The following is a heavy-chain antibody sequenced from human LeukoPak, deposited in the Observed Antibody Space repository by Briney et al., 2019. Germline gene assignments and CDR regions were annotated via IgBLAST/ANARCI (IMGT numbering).Heavy chain of an antibody. J-gene: IGHJ4*02. CDR2: ISAYNGNT. D-gene: IGHD6-19*01. Sequence: VASVKVSCKASGYTFTSYGISWVRQAPGQGLEWMGWISAYNGNTNYAQKLQGRVTMTTDTSTSTAYMELRSLRSDVTAVYYCARARRSGWYEGFDYWGQGTLVTVSS. V-gene: IGHV1-18*01. CDR1: GYTFTSYG. CDR3: ARARRSGWYEGFDY.